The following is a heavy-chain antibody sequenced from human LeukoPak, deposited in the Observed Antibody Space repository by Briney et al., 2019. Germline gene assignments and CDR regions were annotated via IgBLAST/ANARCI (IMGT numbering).Heavy chain of an antibody. CDR3: ARGYCSSTSCYMDV. D-gene: IGHD2-2*01. CDR2: INAGNGNI. Sequence: ASVKVSCKASGHTSATYAIHWVRQAPGQGLEWMGWINAGNGNIKYSQKLQGRVTITGDTSASTAYMELSSLRSEDTAVYYCARGYCSSTSCYMDVWGQGTTVT. V-gene: IGHV1-3*01. J-gene: IGHJ6*02. CDR1: GHTSATYA.